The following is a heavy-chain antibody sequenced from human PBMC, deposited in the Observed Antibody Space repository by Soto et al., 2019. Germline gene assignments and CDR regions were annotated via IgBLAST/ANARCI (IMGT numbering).Heavy chain of an antibody. J-gene: IGHJ3*02. CDR3: AIYYGGNKQHDAFDI. Sequence: GGSLRLSCAASGFTFSSHAMSWIRQAPGKGLEWVSAINGGGATTYYADFVRGRFTISRDNSKNTLYLQMNSLRADDTALYYCAIYYGGNKQHDAFDIWGQGTMVTVSS. V-gene: IGHV3-23*01. D-gene: IGHD4-17*01. CDR2: INGGGATT. CDR1: GFTFSSHA.